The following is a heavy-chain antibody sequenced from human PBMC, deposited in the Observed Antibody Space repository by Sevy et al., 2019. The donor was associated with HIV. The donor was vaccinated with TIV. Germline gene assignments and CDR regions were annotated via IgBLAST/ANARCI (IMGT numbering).Heavy chain of an antibody. V-gene: IGHV1-69*13. D-gene: IGHD6-6*01. J-gene: IGHJ3*02. CDR3: ARDLSLASSSSGGDAFDI. CDR2: IIPNFGTA. Sequence: ASVKVSCKASGGTFSSYAISWVRQAPGQGLEWMGGIIPNFGTANYAQKFQGRVTITADESTSTAYMELSSLRSEDTALYYCARDLSLASSSSGGDAFDIWGQGTKVTVSS. CDR1: GGTFSSYA.